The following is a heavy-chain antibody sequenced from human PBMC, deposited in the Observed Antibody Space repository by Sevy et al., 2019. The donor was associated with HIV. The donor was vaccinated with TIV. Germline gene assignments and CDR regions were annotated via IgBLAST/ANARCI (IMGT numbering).Heavy chain of an antibody. D-gene: IGHD2-2*01. Sequence: GGSLRLSCAASGFTFSTYSMNWVRQAPGKGLEWDSYISSSSSTIYYVDSVKGRFTISRDNAKNSLYLLLNSLRAEDTAVYYCARGILCSSTSCYGMDVWGQGTTVTISS. V-gene: IGHV3-48*01. CDR3: ARGILCSSTSCYGMDV. J-gene: IGHJ6*02. CDR2: ISSSSSTI. CDR1: GFTFSTYS.